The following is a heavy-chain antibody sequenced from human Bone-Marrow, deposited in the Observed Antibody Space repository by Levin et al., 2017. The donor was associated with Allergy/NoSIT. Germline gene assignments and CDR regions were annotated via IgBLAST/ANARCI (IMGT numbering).Heavy chain of an antibody. D-gene: IGHD3-10*01. CDR1: GIAFSTYG. CDR3: ARDCLNDLASGSYHPLYSWFDP. V-gene: IGHV3-21*01. CDR2: ISTSSSDI. Sequence: SCVASGIAFSTYGMSWVRQAPGKGLEWVSSISTSSSDIDYADSVKGRFAISRDNAKKSLYLQMNSLRAEDTAVYYCARDCLNDLASGSYHPLYSWFDPWGQGTLVTVSS. J-gene: IGHJ5*02.